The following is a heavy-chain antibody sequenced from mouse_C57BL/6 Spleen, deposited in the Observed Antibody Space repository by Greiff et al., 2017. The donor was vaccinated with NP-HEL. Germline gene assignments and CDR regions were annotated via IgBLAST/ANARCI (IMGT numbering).Heavy chain of an antibody. CDR3: ARTYYSNYSYAMDY. D-gene: IGHD2-5*01. CDR1: GFSLTSYG. J-gene: IGHJ4*01. Sequence: QVQLKESGPGLVQPSQSLSITCTVSGFSLTSYGVHWVRQSPGKGLEWLGVLWSGGSTDYNAAFISRLSISKDNSKSQVFFKMNSLQADDTAIYYCARTYYSNYSYAMDYWGQGTSVTVSS. CDR2: LWSGGST. V-gene: IGHV2-2*01.